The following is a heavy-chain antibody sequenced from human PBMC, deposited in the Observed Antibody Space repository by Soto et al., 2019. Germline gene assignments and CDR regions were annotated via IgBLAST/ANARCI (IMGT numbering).Heavy chain of an antibody. CDR1: GFTFSNYA. J-gene: IGHJ1*01. CDR3: AKEYYGVINAEYFQH. Sequence: GGSLRLSCAASGFTFSNYAMSWVRQAPGKGLEWVSAISGSGGGTYYADSVKGRFTISRDNSKNTLYLQMNSLRAEDTAVYYCAKEYYGVINAEYFQHWGQGTLVTVSS. D-gene: IGHD4-17*01. V-gene: IGHV3-23*01. CDR2: ISGSGGGT.